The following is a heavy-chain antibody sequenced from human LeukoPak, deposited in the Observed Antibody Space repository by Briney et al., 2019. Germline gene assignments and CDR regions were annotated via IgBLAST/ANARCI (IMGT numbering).Heavy chain of an antibody. D-gene: IGHD2-2*02. Sequence: SVKVSCKASGGTFSSYAISWVRQAPGQGLEWMGRIIPILGIANYAQKFQGRVTMTTDTSTSTAYMELRSLRSDDTAVYYCARDFPYCSSTSCYTNYYYYMDVWGKGTTVTVSS. CDR3: ARDFPYCSSTSCYTNYYYYMDV. V-gene: IGHV1-69*04. CDR2: IIPILGIA. J-gene: IGHJ6*03. CDR1: GGTFSSYA.